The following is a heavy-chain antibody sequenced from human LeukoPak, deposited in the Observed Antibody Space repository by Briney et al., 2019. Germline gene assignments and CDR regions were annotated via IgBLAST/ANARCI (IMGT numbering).Heavy chain of an antibody. D-gene: IGHD4-17*01. CDR3: ASGPTDWYFDL. V-gene: IGHV1-69*10. Sequence: ASVTVSCKASGGTFSNLGISWVRQAPGQGVEWMGGIIPTVVITNYAQKFQGRVTITADASTDTAYMELNSLRSEDTAVYYCASGPTDWYFDLWGRGTLVTV. J-gene: IGHJ2*01. CDR2: IIPTVVIT. CDR1: GGTFSNLG.